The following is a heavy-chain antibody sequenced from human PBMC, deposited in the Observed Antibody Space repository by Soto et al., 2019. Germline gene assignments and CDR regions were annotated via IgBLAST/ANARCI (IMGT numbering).Heavy chain of an antibody. V-gene: IGHV3-53*01. J-gene: IGHJ6*02. CDR3: ARERIIAAAGTPTYYYYYYGMDV. Sequence: GSLRLSCAASGFTVSSNYMSWVRQAPGKGLEWVSVIYSGGSTYYADSVKGRFTISRDNSKNTLYLQMNSLRAEDTAVYYCARERIIAAAGTPTYYYYYYGMDVWGQGTTVTVSS. CDR2: IYSGGST. D-gene: IGHD6-13*01. CDR1: GFTVSSNY.